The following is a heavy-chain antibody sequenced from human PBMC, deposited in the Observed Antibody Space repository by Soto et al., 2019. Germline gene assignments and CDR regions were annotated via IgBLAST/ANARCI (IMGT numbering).Heavy chain of an antibody. J-gene: IGHJ6*02. CDR3: AKDHYYDSSGYRPMYYYGMDV. Sequence: PGGSLRLSCAASGFTFSSYAMSWVRQAPGKGLESVSAISGSGGSTYYADSVKGRFTISRDNSKNTLYPQMNSLRAEDTAVYYCAKDHYYDSSGYRPMYYYGMDVWGQGTTVTVSS. CDR1: GFTFSSYA. D-gene: IGHD3-22*01. V-gene: IGHV3-23*01. CDR2: ISGSGGST.